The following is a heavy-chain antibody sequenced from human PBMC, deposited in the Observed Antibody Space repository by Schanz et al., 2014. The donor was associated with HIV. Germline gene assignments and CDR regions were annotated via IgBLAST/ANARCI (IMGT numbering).Heavy chain of an antibody. J-gene: IGHJ6*02. CDR2: ISYDGSRK. CDR3: AKDRNYYESKYRGKGNYYYYYGMDV. CDR1: GFTFNSYG. D-gene: IGHD3-22*01. V-gene: IGHV3-30*18. Sequence: QVQLMESGGGVVQPGTPLKLSCVGSGFTFNSYGMHWVRQAPGKGLEWVAVISYDGSRKHFADSVKGRFTISRDNSKNTLYLQMKSLRAEDTAVYYCAKDRNYYESKYRGKGNYYYYYGMDVWGQGTTVTVSS.